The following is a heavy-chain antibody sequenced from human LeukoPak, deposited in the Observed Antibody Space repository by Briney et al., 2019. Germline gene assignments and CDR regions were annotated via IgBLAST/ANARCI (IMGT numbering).Heavy chain of an antibody. CDR1: GFTFSSYD. Sequence: PGGSLRLSCAASGFTFSSYDMNWVRQAPGKGLEGVSSISSGGYTIYYADSVKGRFTISRDNAKNSLFLQMNSLRAEDTAVYYCARVRGYSGYVLGYWLDPWGQGTLVTVSS. CDR2: ISSGGYTI. CDR3: ARVRGYSGYVLGYWLDP. V-gene: IGHV3-48*03. J-gene: IGHJ5*02. D-gene: IGHD5-12*01.